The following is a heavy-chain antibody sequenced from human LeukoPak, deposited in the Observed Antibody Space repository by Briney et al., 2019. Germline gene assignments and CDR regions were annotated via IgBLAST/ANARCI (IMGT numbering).Heavy chain of an antibody. Sequence: SETLSLTCSVSDDSITMYYWTWIRQPPGKGLEWIGYVDHTGSTNFNPSLNGRVSISRDTTKNLFSLRLRSVTAADTAVYFCARTKVSELVLRMGFDPWGQGTLVTVSS. D-gene: IGHD6-13*01. CDR1: DDSITMYY. CDR2: VDHTGST. V-gene: IGHV4-59*01. CDR3: ARTKVSELVLRMGFDP. J-gene: IGHJ5*02.